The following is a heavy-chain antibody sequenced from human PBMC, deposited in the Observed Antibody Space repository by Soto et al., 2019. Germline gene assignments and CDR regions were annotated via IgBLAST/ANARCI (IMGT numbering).Heavy chain of an antibody. V-gene: IGHV1-2*02. CDR2: INPNSGGT. CDR3: AREYSSPAYNWFDP. D-gene: IGHD6-13*01. J-gene: IGHJ5*02. CDR1: GYTFTGYY. Sequence: KVSCKASGYTFTGYYMHWVRQAPGQGLEWMGWINPNSGGTNYAQKFQGRVTMTRDTSISTAYMELSRLRSDDTAVYYCAREYSSPAYNWFDPWGQGTLVTVSS.